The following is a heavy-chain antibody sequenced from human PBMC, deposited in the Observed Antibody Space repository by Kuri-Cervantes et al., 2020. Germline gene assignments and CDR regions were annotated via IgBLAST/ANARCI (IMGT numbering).Heavy chain of an antibody. J-gene: IGHJ6*03. CDR1: GFTLSSYS. Sequence: GESLKISCAASGFTLSSYSMNWVRQAPGKGLEWVSYITSSSNTRYYADSVKGRFTISRDNAKNSLYLQMNSLRAEDTAVYYCARDAIPTDYYHFYMDVWGKGTTVTVSS. CDR2: ITSSSNTR. D-gene: IGHD2-21*01. V-gene: IGHV3-48*01. CDR3: ARDAIPTDYYHFYMDV.